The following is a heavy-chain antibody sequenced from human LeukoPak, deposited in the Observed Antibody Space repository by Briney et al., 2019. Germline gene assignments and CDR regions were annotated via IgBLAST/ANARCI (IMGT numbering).Heavy chain of an antibody. Sequence: SSETLSLTCTVSGGSISSYYWSWIRQPPGKGLEWIGYIYYSGSTNYNPSLKSRVTISVDTSKNQFSLKLSSVTAADTAVYYCARQVKFTISYKDDWGKGTTVTVSS. J-gene: IGHJ6*03. CDR2: IYYSGST. V-gene: IGHV4-59*08. D-gene: IGHD3-9*01. CDR1: GGSISSYY. CDR3: ARQVKFTISYKDD.